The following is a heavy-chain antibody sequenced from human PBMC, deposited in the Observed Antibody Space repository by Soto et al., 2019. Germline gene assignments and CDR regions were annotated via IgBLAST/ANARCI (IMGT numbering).Heavy chain of an antibody. D-gene: IGHD3-10*01. CDR2: INHSGST. J-gene: IGHJ4*02. CDR1: GGSFSGYY. CDR3: ARVMVRGAPDY. V-gene: IGHV4-34*01. Sequence: QVQLQQWGAGLLKPSETLSLTCAVYGGSFSGYYWSWIRQPPGKGLEWIGEINHSGSTNYNPSLKSRVTISVDTSKNQFSLKLSSATAAETAVYYCARVMVRGAPDYWGQGTLVTVSS.